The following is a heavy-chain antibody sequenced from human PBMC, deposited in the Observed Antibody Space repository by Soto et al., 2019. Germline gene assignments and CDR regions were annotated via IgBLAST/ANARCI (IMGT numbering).Heavy chain of an antibody. CDR3: ARAVRGIVVVPAAITDYYYYGMDV. Sequence: EVQLVESGGGLVQPGGSLRLSCAASGFTFSSYSMNWVRQAPGKGLEWVSYISSSSSTIYYADSVKGRFTISRDNAKKSQYLQMNSLRDEDTAVYYCARAVRGIVVVPAAITDYYYYGMDVWGQGTTVTVSS. CDR1: GFTFSSYS. CDR2: ISSSSSTI. V-gene: IGHV3-48*02. D-gene: IGHD2-2*01. J-gene: IGHJ6*02.